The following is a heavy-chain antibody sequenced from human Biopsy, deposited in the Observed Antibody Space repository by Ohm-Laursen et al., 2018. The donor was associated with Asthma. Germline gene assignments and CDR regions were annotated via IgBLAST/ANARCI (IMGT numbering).Heavy chain of an antibody. D-gene: IGHD1-26*01. CDR3: AKDVFPGWELRRGPDY. J-gene: IGHJ4*02. V-gene: IGHV3-30*18. CDR1: GFAFSNYG. Sequence: SLRLSCTASGFAFSNYGMHWVRQAPGKGLDWVAVISFDGSNKNYTDSVKGRFTISRDNSRNTLHLQMNSLRAEDTAVYYCAKDVFPGWELRRGPDYWGQGTLVTVSS. CDR2: ISFDGSNK.